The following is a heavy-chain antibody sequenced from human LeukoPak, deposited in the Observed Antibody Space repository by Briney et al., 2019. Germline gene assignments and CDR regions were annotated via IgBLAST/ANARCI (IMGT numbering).Heavy chain of an antibody. CDR2: ISGNGDNT. D-gene: IGHD2-2*01. CDR3: ARAFIGYCSSTSCLPDY. V-gene: IGHV3-23*01. CDR1: GFTFSSYA. Sequence: GGSLRLSCAASGFTFSSYAMSWVRQAPGKGLEWVSGISGNGDNTYYADSVKGRFTISRDNSKNTLYLQMNSLRAEDTAVYYCARAFIGYCSSTSCLPDYWGQGTLVTVSS. J-gene: IGHJ4*02.